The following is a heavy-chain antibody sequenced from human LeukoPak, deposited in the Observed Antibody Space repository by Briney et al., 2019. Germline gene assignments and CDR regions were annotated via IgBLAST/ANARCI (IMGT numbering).Heavy chain of an antibody. Sequence: GGSLRLSCAASGFTFSGSAMHWVRQASGKGLEWVGRIRSKANSYATAYAASVKGRFTISRDDSKNTAYLQMNSLKTEDTAVYYCTILSGDTAMVTHDAFDIWGQGTMVTVSS. CDR2: IRSKANSYAT. J-gene: IGHJ3*02. CDR1: GFTFSGSA. D-gene: IGHD5-18*01. V-gene: IGHV3-73*01. CDR3: TILSGDTAMVTHDAFDI.